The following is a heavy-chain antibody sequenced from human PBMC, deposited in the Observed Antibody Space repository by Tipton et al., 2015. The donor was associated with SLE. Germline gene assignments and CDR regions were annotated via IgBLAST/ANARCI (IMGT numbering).Heavy chain of an antibody. J-gene: IGHJ4*02. V-gene: IGHV1-18*01. CDR1: GYIFANFG. Sequence: QVQLVQSGAEVKKPGVSVKVSCKTSGYIFANFGVSWVRQAPGQGLEWLGWISAYNGNTNYAQKLQGRVTMTTDTSTSTAYMELRSLRSDDTAVYYCAIAVAGTLFFDYWGQGTLVTVSS. CDR2: ISAYNGNT. D-gene: IGHD6-19*01. CDR3: AIAVAGTLFFDY.